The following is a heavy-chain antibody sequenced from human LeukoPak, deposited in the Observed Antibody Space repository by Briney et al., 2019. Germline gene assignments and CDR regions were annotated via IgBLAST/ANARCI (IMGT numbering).Heavy chain of an antibody. CDR1: GFTFTTYW. CDR3: ARDAVDTANAV. V-gene: IGHV3-74*01. D-gene: IGHD5-18*01. J-gene: IGHJ6*02. Sequence: EGSLRLSCAASGFTFTTYWMHWVRQAPGKGLVWVSHINSDGSITSYADSVKGRFTISRDNAKNTLYLQMNSLRAEDTAVYYCARDAVDTANAVWGQGTTVTVSS. CDR2: INSDGSIT.